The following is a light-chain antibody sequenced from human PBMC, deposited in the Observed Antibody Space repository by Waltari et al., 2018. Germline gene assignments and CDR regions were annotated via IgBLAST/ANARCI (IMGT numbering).Light chain of an antibody. CDR2: KAS. CDR3: QQYNTFWT. CDR1: QSISSW. Sequence: DIHMTQSPSTLSASVGDRVTITCRASQSISSWLAWYQQKPGKAPKILIYKASTLESGVPSRFSGSGSGTEFTLTISSLQPDDFATYYCQQYNTFWTFGQGTKVEMK. V-gene: IGKV1-5*03. J-gene: IGKJ1*01.